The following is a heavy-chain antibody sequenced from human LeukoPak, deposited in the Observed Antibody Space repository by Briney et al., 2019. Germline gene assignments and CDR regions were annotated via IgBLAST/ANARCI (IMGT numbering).Heavy chain of an antibody. CDR3: ARTHVDTAMVSH. V-gene: IGHV4-34*01. Sequence: SETLSLTCAVYGGSFSGYYWSWIRQPPGEGLEWIGEINHSGSTNYNPSLKSRVTISVDTSKNQFSLKLSSVTAADTAVYYCARTHVDTAMVSHWGQGTLVTVSS. CDR2: INHSGST. J-gene: IGHJ4*02. D-gene: IGHD5-18*01. CDR1: GGSFSGYY.